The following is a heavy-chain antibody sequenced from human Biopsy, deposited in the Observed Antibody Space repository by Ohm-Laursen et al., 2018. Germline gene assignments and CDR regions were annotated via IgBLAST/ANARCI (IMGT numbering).Heavy chain of an antibody. J-gene: IGHJ6*02. V-gene: IGHV1-8*01. D-gene: IGHD6-19*01. Sequence: ASVKVSCKASGHTFRSYNFDWVRQASGQGLEWMGWMNPNTGNTAYAQKFQGRVTMTRNTSISTAFMEMTSLRSEDTAIYYCATSSGWNLRYGMDVWGQGTTVTVSS. CDR1: GHTFRSYN. CDR3: ATSSGWNLRYGMDV. CDR2: MNPNTGNT.